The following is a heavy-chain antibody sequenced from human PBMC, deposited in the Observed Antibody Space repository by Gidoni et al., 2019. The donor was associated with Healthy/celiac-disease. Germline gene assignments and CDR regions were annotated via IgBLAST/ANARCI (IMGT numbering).Heavy chain of an antibody. D-gene: IGHD3-3*01. J-gene: IGHJ4*02. V-gene: IGHV3-23*01. CDR1: GFTFSSYA. CDR3: AKYAYYDFWSGFTADY. Sequence: EVQLLESGGGLVQPGGSLRLSCAASGFTFSSYAMSWVRQAPGKGLEWVSAISGSGGSTYYADSVKGRFTISRDNSKNTLYLQMNSLRAEDTAVYYCAKYAYYDFWSGFTADYWGQGTLVTVSS. CDR2: ISGSGGST.